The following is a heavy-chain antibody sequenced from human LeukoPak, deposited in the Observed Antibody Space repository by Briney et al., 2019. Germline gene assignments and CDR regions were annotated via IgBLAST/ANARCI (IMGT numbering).Heavy chain of an antibody. D-gene: IGHD6-13*01. V-gene: IGHV3-48*01. CDR2: ISSKSRTV. J-gene: IGHJ4*02. CDR3: AKGQYSSSYFDY. CDR1: GLSFSSYT. Sequence: GGSLRLSCAASGLSFSSYTMMWVRQAPGKGLELISYISSKSRTVYYADSVKGRFTISRDNSKNTLYLQMNSLRAEDTAVYYCAKGQYSSSYFDYWGQGTLVTVSS.